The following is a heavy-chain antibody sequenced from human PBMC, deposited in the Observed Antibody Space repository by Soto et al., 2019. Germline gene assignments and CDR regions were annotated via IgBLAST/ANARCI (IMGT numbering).Heavy chain of an antibody. J-gene: IGHJ5*02. CDR3: AVDYDILTGPWFDP. V-gene: IGHV1-18*04. CDR2: ISAYNGNT. D-gene: IGHD3-9*01. Sequence: ASVKVSCKASGYTFTSYGISWVRQAPGQGLEWMGWISAYNGNTNYAQKLQGRVTMTTDTSTSTAYMELRSLRSDDTAVYYCAVDYDILTGPWFDPWGQGTLVTVPQ. CDR1: GYTFTSYG.